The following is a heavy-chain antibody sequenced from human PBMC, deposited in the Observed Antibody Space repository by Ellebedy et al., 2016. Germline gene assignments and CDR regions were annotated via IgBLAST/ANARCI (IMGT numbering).Heavy chain of an antibody. Sequence: GSLRLXCAVYGGSFSGYYWSWIRQPPGKGLEWIGEINHSGSTNYNPSLKSRVTISVDTSKNQFSLKLSSVTAADTAVYYCASFDAREVFDYWGQGTLVTVSS. J-gene: IGHJ4*02. CDR3: ASFDAREVFDY. CDR1: GGSFSGYY. CDR2: INHSGST. D-gene: IGHD1-26*01. V-gene: IGHV4-34*01.